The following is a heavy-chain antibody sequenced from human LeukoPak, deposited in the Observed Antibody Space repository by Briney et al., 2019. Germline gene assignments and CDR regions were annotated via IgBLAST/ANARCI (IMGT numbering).Heavy chain of an antibody. CDR2: IYYSGST. V-gene: IGHV4-39*01. Sequence: SDTLSLTCTVSGGSISSSSYYWGWIRPPPGKGLEWIGSIYYSGSTYYNPSLKSRVTISVDTSKNQFALKLSSVTAADTAVYYCARQIRRGSGYDWNWFDPWGQGTLVTVSS. CDR1: GGSISSSSYY. CDR3: ARQIRRGSGYDWNWFDP. J-gene: IGHJ5*02. D-gene: IGHD5-12*01.